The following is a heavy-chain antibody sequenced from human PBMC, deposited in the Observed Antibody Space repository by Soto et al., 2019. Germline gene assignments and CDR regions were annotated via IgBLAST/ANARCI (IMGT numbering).Heavy chain of an antibody. V-gene: IGHV3-23*01. J-gene: IGHJ4*02. CDR1: GFTFSSYA. D-gene: IGHD1-26*01. CDR3: ARRGSGSDYDY. Sequence: EVQLLESGGGLVQPGGSLRLSCAASGFTFSSYAMRWVRQAPGKGLEWVAAISGSGGSTYYADSVKGRFTISRDNSKNTLYLQMNSLSAEDTAVYYCARRGSGSDYDYWGQGTLVIVSS. CDR2: ISGSGGST.